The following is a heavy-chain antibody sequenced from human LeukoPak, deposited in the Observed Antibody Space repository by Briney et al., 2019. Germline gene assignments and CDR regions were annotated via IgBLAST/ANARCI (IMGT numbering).Heavy chain of an antibody. D-gene: IGHD5-24*01. CDR1: GGSISSYY. CDR2: IYYSGST. CDR3: AGGRRDAYNYNY. V-gene: IGHV4-59*01. Sequence: PSETLSLTCTVSGGSISSYYWSWIRQPPGKGLEWIGYIYYSGSTIYNPSLKSRATISVDTSKNQFSLKLSSVTAADTAVYYCAGGRRDAYNYNYWGQGTLVTVSS. J-gene: IGHJ4*02.